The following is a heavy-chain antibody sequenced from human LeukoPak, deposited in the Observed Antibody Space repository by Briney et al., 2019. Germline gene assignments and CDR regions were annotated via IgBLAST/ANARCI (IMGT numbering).Heavy chain of an antibody. Sequence: PSETLPLTCAVYGGSFSGYYWSWIRQPPGKGLEWIGEINHSGSTNYNPSLKSRVTISVDTSKNQFSLKLSSVTAADTAVYYCARTNKDCGGDCYSGDIAFDIWGQGTMVTVSS. J-gene: IGHJ3*02. CDR3: ARTNKDCGGDCYSGDIAFDI. D-gene: IGHD2-21*02. CDR2: INHSGST. CDR1: GGSFSGYY. V-gene: IGHV4-34*01.